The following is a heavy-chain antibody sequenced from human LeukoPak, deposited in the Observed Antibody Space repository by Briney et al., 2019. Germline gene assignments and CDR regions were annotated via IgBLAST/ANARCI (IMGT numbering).Heavy chain of an antibody. D-gene: IGHD6-6*01. CDR1: GGSFSGYY. Sequence: SETLSLTCAVYGGSFSGYYWSWIRQPPGKGLEWIGEINHSGSTNYNPSLKSRVTISVDTSKNQFSLKLSSVTAADTAVYYCARHPFYSSSLSYYYYMDVWGKGTTVTVSS. J-gene: IGHJ6*03. V-gene: IGHV4-34*01. CDR2: INHSGST. CDR3: ARHPFYSSSLSYYYYMDV.